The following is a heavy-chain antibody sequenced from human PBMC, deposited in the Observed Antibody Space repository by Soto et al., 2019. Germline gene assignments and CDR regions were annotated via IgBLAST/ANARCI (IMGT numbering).Heavy chain of an antibody. CDR2: ISSYNGKT. V-gene: IGHV1-18*01. Sequence: ASVKVSCKASGYTFTSYAFSWVRQAPGQGLEWMGWISSYNGKTVYAQSFQGRVTMTTDTATSTAYMELSSLRSDDTAIHCCARDLSWFYGSGSWHVNEGTYGLAVWG. J-gene: IGHJ6*02. CDR1: GYTFTSYA. D-gene: IGHD2-15*01. CDR3: ARDLSWFYGSGSWHVNEGTYGLAV.